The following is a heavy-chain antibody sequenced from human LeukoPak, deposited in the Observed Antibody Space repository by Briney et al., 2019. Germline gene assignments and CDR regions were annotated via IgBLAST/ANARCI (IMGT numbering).Heavy chain of an antibody. CDR1: GFTVSSNY. Sequence: GGSLRLSCAASGFTVSSNYMSWVRQAPGKGLEWVSVIYSGGSTYYADSVKGRFTISRDNSKNTLYLQMNSLRAEDTAVYYCARGPHYYDSSGYYLNSYWGQGTLVTVSS. V-gene: IGHV3-53*01. CDR3: ARGPHYYDSSGYYLNSY. CDR2: IYSGGST. D-gene: IGHD3-22*01. J-gene: IGHJ4*02.